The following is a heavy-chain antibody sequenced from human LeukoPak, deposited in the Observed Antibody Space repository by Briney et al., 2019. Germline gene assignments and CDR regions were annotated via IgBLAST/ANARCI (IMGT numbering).Heavy chain of an antibody. CDR3: CKDDVLSRGELYYYHMDL. CDR2: LNHDGTII. Sequence: GGFLTVSSVTPGVSFRGNRMCCVRQGPGKGLMWVSRLNHDGTIISYADSVKGRFTISRDNAKNTVYLQMNSLSADATAVYYCCKDDVLSRGELYYYHMDLWGKGTAVTVSS. D-gene: IGHD3-10*01. J-gene: IGHJ6*03. CDR1: GVSFRGNR. V-gene: IGHV3-74*03.